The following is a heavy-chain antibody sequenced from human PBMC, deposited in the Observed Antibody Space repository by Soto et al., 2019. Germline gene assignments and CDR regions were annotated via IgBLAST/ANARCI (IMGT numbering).Heavy chain of an antibody. Sequence: PGGSLRLSCAASGFTFSIYSMNWVRQAPGKGLEWVSYISSSSSTIYYADSVKGRFTISRDNAKNSLYLQMNSLRAEDTAVYYCARNPSSRQWLYGMDVWGQGTTVTVSS. CDR1: GFTFSIYS. J-gene: IGHJ6*02. CDR2: ISSSSSTI. CDR3: ARNPSSRQWLYGMDV. V-gene: IGHV3-48*01. D-gene: IGHD6-19*01.